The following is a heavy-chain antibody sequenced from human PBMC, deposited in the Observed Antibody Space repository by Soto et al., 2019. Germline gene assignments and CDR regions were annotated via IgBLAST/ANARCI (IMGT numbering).Heavy chain of an antibody. Sequence: GASVKVSCKASGGTFSSYTISWVRQAPGQGLEWMGRIIPILGIAKYAQKFQGRVTITAEKSTSTAYMELSSVRSEAPVVFFCLCGGVAAASLLNWFGSWGQGTLVTLSS. CDR2: IIPILGIA. CDR1: GGTFSSYT. J-gene: IGHJ5*01. V-gene: IGHV1-69*02. CDR3: LCGGVAAASLLNWFGS. D-gene: IGHD6-25*01.